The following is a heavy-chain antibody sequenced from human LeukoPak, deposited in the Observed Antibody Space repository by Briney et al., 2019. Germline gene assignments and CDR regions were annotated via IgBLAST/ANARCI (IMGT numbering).Heavy chain of an antibody. CDR1: GFTFTSYA. CDR3: ARDGTRAPY. CDR2: ISGSGDST. J-gene: IGHJ4*02. V-gene: IGHV3-23*01. Sequence: GGSLRLSCAASGFTFTSYAMNWVRQAPGKGLEWVSAISGSGDSTYYADSVKGRFTISRDNSKNTLYLQMNNLRAEDTAVYYCARDGTRAPYWGQGTLVTVSS.